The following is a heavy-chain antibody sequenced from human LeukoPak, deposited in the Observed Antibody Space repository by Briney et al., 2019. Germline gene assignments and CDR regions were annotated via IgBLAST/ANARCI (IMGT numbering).Heavy chain of an antibody. Sequence: GGSLRLSCAASGFTFSSYAMHWVRQAPGKGLEWVAVISYDGSNKYYADSVKGRFTISRDNSKNTLYLQMNSLRAEDTAVYYCAREGGWRPNYYYYGMDVWGQGTTVTVSS. D-gene: IGHD6-19*01. CDR1: GFTFSSYA. J-gene: IGHJ6*02. V-gene: IGHV3-30-3*01. CDR3: AREGGWRPNYYYYGMDV. CDR2: ISYDGSNK.